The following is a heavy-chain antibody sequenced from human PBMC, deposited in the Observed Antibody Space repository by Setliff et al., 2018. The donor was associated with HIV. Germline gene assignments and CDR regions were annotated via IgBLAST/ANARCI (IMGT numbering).Heavy chain of an antibody. D-gene: IGHD3-3*01. Sequence: GASVKVSCKVSGYTFSDYYMHWVRQAPGQGLDWMGRIIPILGVANYAQRFQGKVTITADKSTSTAYMELTSLRFDDTAMYYCVRGVQSPPHYSYYYMDVWGEGTMVTVSS. J-gene: IGHJ6*03. CDR1: GYTFSDYY. V-gene: IGHV1-69*04. CDR3: VRGVQSPPHYSYYYMDV. CDR2: IIPILGVA.